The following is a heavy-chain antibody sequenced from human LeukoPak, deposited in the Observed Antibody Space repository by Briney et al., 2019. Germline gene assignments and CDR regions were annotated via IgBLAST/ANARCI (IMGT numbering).Heavy chain of an antibody. CDR1: GFTFSSYS. Sequence: PGGSLRLSCAASGFTFSSYSMNWVRQAPGKGLEWVSSISSSSSYIYYADSVKGRFTISRDNAKNSLYLQMNGLRAEDTAVYYCATEWELPNPFDYWGQGTLVTVSS. CDR2: ISSSSSYI. CDR3: ATEWELPNPFDY. D-gene: IGHD1-26*01. J-gene: IGHJ4*02. V-gene: IGHV3-21*01.